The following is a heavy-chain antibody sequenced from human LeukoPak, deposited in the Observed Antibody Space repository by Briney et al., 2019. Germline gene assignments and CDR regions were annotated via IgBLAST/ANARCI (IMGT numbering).Heavy chain of an antibody. D-gene: IGHD4-23*01. J-gene: IGHJ4*02. CDR3: ARERDGNIFDY. CDR2: IYYSGST. V-gene: IGHV4-59*01. Sequence: SETLSLTCTVSGGSISSYYWSWIRQPPGKGLEWIGYIYYSGSTNYNPSLKSRVTISVDTSKNQFSLKLSSVTAADTAVYYCARERDGNIFDYWGQGTLVTVSS. CDR1: GGSISSYY.